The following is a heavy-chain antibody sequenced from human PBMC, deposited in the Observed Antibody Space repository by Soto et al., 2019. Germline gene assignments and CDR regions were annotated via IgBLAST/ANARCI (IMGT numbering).Heavy chain of an antibody. V-gene: IGHV3-30-3*01. CDR2: ISYDGSNK. J-gene: IGHJ4*02. CDR3: ARANSEVYNWNYGDFDY. Sequence: GGSLRLSCAASGFTFSSYAMHWVRQAPGKGLEWVAVISYDGSNKYYADSVKGRFTISRDNSKNTLYLQMNSLRAEDTAVYYCARANSEVYNWNYGDFDYWGQGTLVTVSS. CDR1: GFTFSSYA. D-gene: IGHD1-7*01.